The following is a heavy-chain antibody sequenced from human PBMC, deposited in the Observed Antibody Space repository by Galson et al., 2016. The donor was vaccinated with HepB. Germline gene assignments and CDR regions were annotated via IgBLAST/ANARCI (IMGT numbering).Heavy chain of an antibody. J-gene: IGHJ4*02. CDR2: ISSSSSYI. Sequence: SLRLSCAASGFTFSSYSMNWVRQAPGKGLDWVSSISSSSSYIYYADSVKGRFTISRDNAKNSLYLQMNNLRAEDTAAYYCARADDYGDYYFDYWGQGTLVTVSS. V-gene: IGHV3-21*01. D-gene: IGHD4-17*01. CDR3: ARADDYGDYYFDY. CDR1: GFTFSSYS.